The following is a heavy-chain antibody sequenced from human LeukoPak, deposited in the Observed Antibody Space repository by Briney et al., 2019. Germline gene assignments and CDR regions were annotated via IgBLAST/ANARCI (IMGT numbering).Heavy chain of an antibody. CDR1: GFTFSNAW. V-gene: IGHV3-15*01. J-gene: IGHJ3*02. CDR2: IKSKTDGGTT. D-gene: IGHD1-1*01. CDR3: TTDRRYIWNDAGYDAFDI. Sequence: PGGSLRLSCAASGFTFSNAWMSWVRQAPGKGLEWVGRIKSKTDGGTTDYAAPVKGRFTISRDDSKNTLYLQMNSLKTEDTAVYYCTTDRRYIWNDAGYDAFDIWGQGTMVTVSS.